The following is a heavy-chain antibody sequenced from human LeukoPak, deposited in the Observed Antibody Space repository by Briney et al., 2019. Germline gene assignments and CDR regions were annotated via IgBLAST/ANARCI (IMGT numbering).Heavy chain of an antibody. CDR1: GCTFSSYA. V-gene: IGHV1-69*04. CDR2: IIPILGVA. CDR3: ARGVRGYDSSD. J-gene: IGHJ4*02. D-gene: IGHD3-3*01. Sequence: APVKVSCTASGCTFSSYAISWVRRAPGHGLEWMGRIIPILGVANCAQKFQGRVTITADKSTSTAYMELSSLRSEDTAVYYCARGVRGYDSSDWGQGTLVTVSS.